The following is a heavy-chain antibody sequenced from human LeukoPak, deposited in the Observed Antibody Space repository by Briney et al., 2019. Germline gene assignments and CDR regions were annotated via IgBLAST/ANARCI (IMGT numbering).Heavy chain of an antibody. CDR2: IYHSGST. V-gene: IGHV4-38-2*01. D-gene: IGHD6-13*01. Sequence: PSETLSLTCAASGYSISSGYYWGWIRPPPGKGLEGFGSIYHSGSTYYNPSLKSRVTISVDTSKNQFSLKLSSVTAADTAVYYCARGTEGYSSSWYFDYWGQGTLVTVSS. CDR3: ARGTEGYSSSWYFDY. J-gene: IGHJ4*02. CDR1: GYSISSGYY.